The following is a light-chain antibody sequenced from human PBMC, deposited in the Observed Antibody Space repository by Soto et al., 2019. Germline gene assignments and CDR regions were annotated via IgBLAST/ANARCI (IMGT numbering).Light chain of an antibody. CDR2: DAS. V-gene: IGKV1-5*01. CDR1: QSISIW. J-gene: IGKJ4*01. CDR3: QQHKSYPLT. Sequence: IQVTNSPSSVSASLSPRVARTWRTSQSISIWLSWYQLRPGKAPKLLISDASNLKSGVPSRFSGSGSGTEFTLTISSLQPDDFASYYCQQHKSYPLTFGGGTKVDIK.